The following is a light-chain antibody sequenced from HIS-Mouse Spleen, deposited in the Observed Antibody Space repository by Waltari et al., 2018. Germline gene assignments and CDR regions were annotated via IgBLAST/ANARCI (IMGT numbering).Light chain of an antibody. CDR3: QQYGSSLYT. J-gene: IGKJ2*01. CDR2: GAS. CDR1: QSVSSSY. V-gene: IGKV3-20*01. Sequence: ESVLTQSPGTLSLSTGERATLSCRASQSVSSSYLAWYQQKPGQAPRPLIYGASSRATGIPDRFSGSGSGTDFTLTISRLEPEDFAVYYCQQYGSSLYTFGQGTKLEIK.